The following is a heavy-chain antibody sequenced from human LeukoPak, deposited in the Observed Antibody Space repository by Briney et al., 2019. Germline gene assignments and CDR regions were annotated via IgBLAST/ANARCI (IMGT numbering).Heavy chain of an antibody. D-gene: IGHD2-2*01. CDR2: ISYDGSNQ. Sequence: GGSLRLSCAASGITLMTYAMHWVRQAPGKGLEWMAVISYDGSNQYYADSVKGRFTISRDKIRNTLFLQMNSLRGEDTAVYYCAKGATTVVPAALDYWGQGTLVTISS. CDR3: AKGATTVVPAALDY. V-gene: IGHV3-30*18. J-gene: IGHJ4*02. CDR1: GITLMTYA.